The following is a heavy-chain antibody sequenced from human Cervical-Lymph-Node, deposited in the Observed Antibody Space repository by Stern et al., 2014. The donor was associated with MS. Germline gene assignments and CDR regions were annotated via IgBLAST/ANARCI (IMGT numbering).Heavy chain of an antibody. J-gene: IGHJ6*02. CDR2: VSLDGSKK. D-gene: IGHD3-16*01. CDR1: GFSFSSYA. CDR3: AKDGGAVGVAYGMDV. V-gene: IGHV3-30*18. Sequence: VHLVASGGGVVQPGRSLRLSCAASGFSFSSYAMHWVRQAPGKGLEWVAAVSLDGSKKYYADSVKGRFSISRDNSKNTLYVQMNSLRPEDTAVYYCAKDGGAVGVAYGMDVWGQGTTVTVSS.